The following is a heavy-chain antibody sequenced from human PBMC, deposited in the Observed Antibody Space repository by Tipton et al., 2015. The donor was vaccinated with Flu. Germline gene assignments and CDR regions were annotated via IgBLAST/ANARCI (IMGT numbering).Heavy chain of an antibody. J-gene: IGHJ4*02. CDR2: IKSKTDSATR. Sequence: QLVQSGGGLVMPGGSLRLSCVASGLTFNEAWRRWVRQAPGKGLEWVGRIKSKTDSATRDFAAPVIGRFSISRDDSQNTLFLQMNSLKTEDTAVYYCTAGVGATDHDYWGQGTLVTVSS. CDR3: TAGVGATDHDY. CDR1: GLTFNEAW. D-gene: IGHD1-26*01. V-gene: IGHV3-15*05.